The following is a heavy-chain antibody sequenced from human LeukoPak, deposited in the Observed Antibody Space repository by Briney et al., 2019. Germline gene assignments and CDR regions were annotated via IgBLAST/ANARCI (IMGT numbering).Heavy chain of an antibody. CDR1: GGAISSFY. V-gene: IGHV4-4*07. Sequence: SETLSLTCSVSGGAISSFYWIWIRQPAGKGLEWIGRIYTSGSTNYNPSLKSRVTISVDTSKNQFSLKLSSVTAADTAVYYCAREFYYYYDSSGGSDYWGQGTLVTVSS. CDR2: IYTSGST. CDR3: AREFYYYYDSSGGSDY. J-gene: IGHJ4*02. D-gene: IGHD3-22*01.